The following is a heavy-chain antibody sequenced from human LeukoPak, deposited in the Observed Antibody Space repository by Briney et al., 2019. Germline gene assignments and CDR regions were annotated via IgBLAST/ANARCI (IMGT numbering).Heavy chain of an antibody. V-gene: IGHV3-66*01. CDR1: GFTVSSNY. CDR2: IYSGGST. D-gene: IGHD5-12*01. J-gene: IGHJ4*02. CDR3: ARDHIVATMIFDY. Sequence: GGSLRLSCAASGFTVSSNYMSWVRQAPGKGLEWVSVIYSGGSTYYADSVKGRFTISRDNSKNTLYLQMNSLRAEDTAVYYCARDHIVATMIFDYWGQGTLVTVSS.